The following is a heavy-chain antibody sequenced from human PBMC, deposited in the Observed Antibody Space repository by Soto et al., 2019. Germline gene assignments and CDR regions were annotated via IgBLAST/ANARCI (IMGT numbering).Heavy chain of an antibody. V-gene: IGHV4-30-4*01. CDR1: GGSISSGDYY. J-gene: IGHJ3*02. CDR3: ARDGVINGTLDAFDI. Sequence: PSETLSLTYAVSGGSISSGDYYWSWIRQPPGKSLEWIGYIYYSGSTYYNPSLKSRVTISVDTSKNQFSLKLSSVTAADTAVHYCARDGVINGTLDAFDIWGQGTMVT. D-gene: IGHD1-7*01. CDR2: IYYSGST.